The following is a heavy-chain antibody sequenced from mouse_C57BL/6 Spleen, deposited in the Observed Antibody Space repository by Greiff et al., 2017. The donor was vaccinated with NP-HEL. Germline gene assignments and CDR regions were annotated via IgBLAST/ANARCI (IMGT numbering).Heavy chain of an antibody. D-gene: IGHD1-1*01. CDR1: GYTFTSYW. Sequence: QVQLQQPGAELVKPGASVKLSCKASGYTFTSYWMHWVKQRPGQGLEWIGMIHPNSGSTNYNEKFKSKATLTVDKSSSTAYMQLSSLTSEDSAVYYGARDYYGSSSRYFDVWGTGTTVTVSS. V-gene: IGHV1-64*01. CDR3: ARDYYGSSSRYFDV. CDR2: IHPNSGST. J-gene: IGHJ1*03.